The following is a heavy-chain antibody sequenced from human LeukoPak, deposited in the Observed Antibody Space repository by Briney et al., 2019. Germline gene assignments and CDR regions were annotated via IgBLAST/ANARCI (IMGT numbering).Heavy chain of an antibody. V-gene: IGHV4-59*12. CDR2: IYYSGST. D-gene: IGHD6-13*01. CDR3: ARDPSVAAAGNNWFDP. CDR1: GGSISSYY. Sequence: PSETLSLTCTVSGGSISSYYWSWIRQPPGKGLERIGYIYYSGSTNYNPSLKSRVTISVDTSKNQFSLELNSVTAADTAEYYCARDPSVAAAGNNWFDPWGQGTLVTVSS. J-gene: IGHJ5*02.